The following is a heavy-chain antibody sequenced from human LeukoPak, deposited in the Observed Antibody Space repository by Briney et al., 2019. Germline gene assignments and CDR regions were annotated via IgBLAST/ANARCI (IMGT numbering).Heavy chain of an antibody. CDR1: GFTFSSYA. CDR3: AKVNDYYYYYGMDV. Sequence: LAGGSLRLSCAASGFTFSSYAMSWVRQAPGKGLDWVSAISGSGGSTYYADSVKGRFTISRDNSKNTLYLQMNSLRAEDTAVYYCAKVNDYYYYYGMDVWGQGTTVTVSS. J-gene: IGHJ6*02. CDR2: ISGSGGST. V-gene: IGHV3-23*01.